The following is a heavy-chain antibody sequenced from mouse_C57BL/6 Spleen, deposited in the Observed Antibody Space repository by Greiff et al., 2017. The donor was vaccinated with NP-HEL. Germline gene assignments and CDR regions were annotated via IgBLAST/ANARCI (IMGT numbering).Heavy chain of an antibody. Sequence: QVQLKESGAELVKPGASVKISCKASGYAFSSYWMNWVKQRPGKGLEWIGQIYPGDGDTNYNGKFKGKATLTADKSSSTAYMQLSSLTSEDSAVYFCARHDGYCSAWFAYWGQGTLVTVSA. J-gene: IGHJ3*01. V-gene: IGHV1-80*01. CDR2: IYPGDGDT. CDR3: ARHDGYCSAWFAY. D-gene: IGHD2-3*01. CDR1: GYAFSSYW.